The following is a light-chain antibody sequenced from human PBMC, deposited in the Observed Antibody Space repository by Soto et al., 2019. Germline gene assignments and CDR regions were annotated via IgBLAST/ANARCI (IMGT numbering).Light chain of an antibody. CDR2: DTS. V-gene: IGKV3-11*01. CDR3: QQCDSWPLT. J-gene: IGKJ4*01. CDR1: QSVRNC. Sequence: EIVLTQSPATLSLSPGERATLSCSASQSVRNCLVWIQHKPGQAPRLLIHDTSYRATDTPARFSGSGSGTDATLPISSLEPEEVAVDYCQQCDSWPLTFGGGTNVEI.